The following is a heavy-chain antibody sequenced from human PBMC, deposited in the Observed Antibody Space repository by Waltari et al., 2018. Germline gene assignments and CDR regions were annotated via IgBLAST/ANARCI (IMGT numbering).Heavy chain of an antibody. CDR3: VMYSSSFLGDC. V-gene: IGHV3-74*01. CDR2: IHTGGRFT. J-gene: IGHJ4*02. Sequence: EVQLVESGGGLVQPGGSLRLSCAASGFIFNNYWMHWVRQAPGKGLVSVAHIHTGGRFTNNADSVKGRFTISRDNAKNTLFLQMNSLRAEDTAVYYCVMYSSSFLGDCWGQGTLVTVSS. D-gene: IGHD6-13*01. CDR1: GFIFNNYW.